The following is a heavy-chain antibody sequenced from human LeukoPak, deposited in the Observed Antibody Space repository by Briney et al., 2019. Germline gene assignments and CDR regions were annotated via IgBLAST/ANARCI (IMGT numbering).Heavy chain of an antibody. Sequence: GGSLRLSCAASGFTVSSNYMGWVRQAPGKGLEWVSVIYSGGSTYYADSVKGRFTISRDNSKNTLYLQMNSLADEYTPVYYCPSTYSYGFGIGSYFDYWGQGTLVTVSS. CDR2: IYSGGST. D-gene: IGHD5-18*01. CDR1: GFTVSSNY. V-gene: IGHV3-53*01. J-gene: IGHJ4*02. CDR3: PSTYSYGFGIGSYFDY.